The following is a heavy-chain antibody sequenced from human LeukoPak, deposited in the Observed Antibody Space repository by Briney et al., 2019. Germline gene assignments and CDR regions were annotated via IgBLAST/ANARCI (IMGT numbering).Heavy chain of an antibody. D-gene: IGHD1-1*01. CDR2: ITGSSSYI. J-gene: IGHJ4*02. Sequence: GGSLRLSCAASGLSFRSYSMDWVRQAPGKGLEWVSSITGSSSYISYADSVEGRFTISRDNAENSLFLQMNSLRPEDTAVYFCARDRLEGGETFDYWGQGTLVTVSS. V-gene: IGHV3-21*01. CDR3: ARDRLEGGETFDY. CDR1: GLSFRSYS.